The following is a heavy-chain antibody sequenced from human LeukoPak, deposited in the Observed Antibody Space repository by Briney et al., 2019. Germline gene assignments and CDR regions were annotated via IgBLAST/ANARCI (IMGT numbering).Heavy chain of an antibody. CDR1: GGSISSSNW. Sequence: SGTLSLTCAVSGGSISSSNWWSWVRPPPGKGLEWIGEIYHSGSTNYNPSPKSRVTISVDKSKNQFSLKLSSVTAADTAVYYCARVPISGSSYQRIIDYWGQGTLVTVSS. CDR3: ARVPISGSSYQRIIDY. V-gene: IGHV4-4*02. J-gene: IGHJ4*02. CDR2: IYHSGST. D-gene: IGHD6-13*01.